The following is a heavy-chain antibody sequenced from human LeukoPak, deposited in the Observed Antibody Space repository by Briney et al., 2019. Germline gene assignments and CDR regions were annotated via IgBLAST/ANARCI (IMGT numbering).Heavy chain of an antibody. CDR3: ARVSGYYYDSSGYYLDY. J-gene: IGHJ4*02. CDR1: GGSISSSNW. CDR2: IYHSGST. Sequence: SETLSLTCAVSGGSISSSNWWSWVRQPPGKGLEWIGEIYHSGSTNYNPSLKSRVTISVDKSKNQFSLKLSSVTAADTAVYYCARVSGYYYDSSGYYLDYWGQGTLVTVSS. D-gene: IGHD3-22*01. V-gene: IGHV4-4*02.